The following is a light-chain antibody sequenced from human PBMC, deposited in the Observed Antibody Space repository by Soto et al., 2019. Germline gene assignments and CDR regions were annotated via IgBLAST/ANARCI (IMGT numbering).Light chain of an antibody. J-gene: IGLJ3*02. CDR2: DVS. Sequence: QFALTQPASVYGSPGQSITISSTGTRSDMGRYNFVSWNQKHPGKATKLIISDVSNQPTGVSIRLAGAKSGNTAFLTISGLQAEEEADYYCNSYTSSTTHGFGAGTKLTVL. CDR1: RSDMGRYNF. CDR3: NSYTSSTTHG. V-gene: IGLV2-14*01.